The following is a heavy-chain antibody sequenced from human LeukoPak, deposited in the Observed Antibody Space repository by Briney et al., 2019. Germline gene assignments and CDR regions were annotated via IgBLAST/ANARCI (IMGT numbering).Heavy chain of an antibody. J-gene: IGHJ4*02. CDR1: GYSISSGYY. Sequence: SETLSLTCTVSGYSISSGYYWGWIRQPPGKGLEWIGSIYHSGSTYYNPSLKSRVTISVDTSKDQSSLKLSSVTAADTAVYYCARASLSLVGVTGYFDYWGQGTLVTVSS. CDR3: ARASLSLVGVTGYFDY. V-gene: IGHV4-38-2*02. D-gene: IGHD1-26*01. CDR2: IYHSGST.